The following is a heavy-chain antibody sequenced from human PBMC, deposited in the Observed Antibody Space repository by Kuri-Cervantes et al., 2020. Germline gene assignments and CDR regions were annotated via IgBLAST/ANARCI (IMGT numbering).Heavy chain of an antibody. J-gene: IGHJ5*02. CDR1: GYTFTSYD. CDR2: MNPNSGNT. Sequence: ASVKVSCKASGYTFTSYDINWVRQATGQGLEWMGWMNPNSGNTGYAQKFQGRVTMTTDTSTSTAYMELRSLRSDDTAVYYCARHHWGSPLYNWFDPWGQGTLVTVSS. CDR3: ARHHWGSPLYNWFDP. D-gene: IGHD7-27*01. V-gene: IGHV1-8*01.